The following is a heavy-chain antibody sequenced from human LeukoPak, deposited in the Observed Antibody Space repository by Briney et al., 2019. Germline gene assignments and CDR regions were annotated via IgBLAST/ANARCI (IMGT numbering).Heavy chain of an antibody. Sequence: SETLSLTCAVYGDSFSGYYWSWIRQPPGKGLEWIGEINHSGSTNYNPSLKSRVTISVDSSKNQLSLNLISVTAADTAVYYYARGPHCSGGSCYSPAFDYWGQGTLVTVSS. J-gene: IGHJ4*02. V-gene: IGHV4-34*01. CDR2: INHSGST. CDR3: ARGPHCSGGSCYSPAFDY. CDR1: GDSFSGYY. D-gene: IGHD2-15*01.